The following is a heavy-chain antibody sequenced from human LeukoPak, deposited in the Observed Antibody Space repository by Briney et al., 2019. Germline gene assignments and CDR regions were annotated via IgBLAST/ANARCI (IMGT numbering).Heavy chain of an antibody. Sequence: GGSLRLSCAASGFTFSSYGMTWVRQAPGKGLEWVSAVSGSGAIAYYTDSVKGRFTISRDNSKNTLYLQMSSLTAKDTAVYYCAKDRSIGTYYTFDSWGQGTLVTVSS. CDR2: VSGSGAIA. V-gene: IGHV3-23*01. CDR3: AKDRSIGTYYTFDS. CDR1: GFTFSSYG. D-gene: IGHD1-26*01. J-gene: IGHJ4*02.